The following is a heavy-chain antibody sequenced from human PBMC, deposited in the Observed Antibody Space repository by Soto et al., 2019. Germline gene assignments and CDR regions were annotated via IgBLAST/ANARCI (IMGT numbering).Heavy chain of an antibody. CDR2: IYHSGST. CDR3: ARDPGRAYWGGDCYSGVLFY. CDR1: GGSISSSNW. V-gene: IGHV4-4*02. Sequence: SETLSLTCAVSGGSISSSNWWSWVRQPPGKGLEWIGEIYHSGSTNYNPSLKSRVTISVDKSKNKFSLKLSSVTAADTAVYYCARDPGRAYWGGDCYSGVLFYWGQGTLVTVS. D-gene: IGHD2-21*02. J-gene: IGHJ4*02.